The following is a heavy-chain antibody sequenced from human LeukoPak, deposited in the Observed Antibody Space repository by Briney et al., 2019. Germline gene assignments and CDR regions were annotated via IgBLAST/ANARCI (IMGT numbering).Heavy chain of an antibody. D-gene: IGHD3-10*01. J-gene: IGHJ4*02. Sequence: GGSLRLSCAASGFTFSSYAMSWVRQAPGKGLEWVSVISGSGVSTYYADSVKGRFTISRDNSKNTLYLQMNSLRAEDTAVYYCAKNRVNYYGSGSSYDYWGQGTLVTVSS. V-gene: IGHV3-23*01. CDR1: GFTFSSYA. CDR3: AKNRVNYYGSGSSYDY. CDR2: ISGSGVST.